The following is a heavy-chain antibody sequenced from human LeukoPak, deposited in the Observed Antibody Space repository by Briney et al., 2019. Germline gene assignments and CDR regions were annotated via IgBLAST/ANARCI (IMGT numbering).Heavy chain of an antibody. D-gene: IGHD3-10*01. CDR2: INPNSGGT. CDR3: ARAGLYYYGSGSYLMGWFDP. CDR1: GYTFTGYY. Sequence: ASVKVSCKASGYTFTGYYMHWVRQAPGQGLEWMGWINPNSGGTNYAQKFQGRVTMTRDTSISTAYMELSRLRSDDTAVYYCARAGLYYYGSGSYLMGWFDPWGQGTLVTVSS. V-gene: IGHV1-2*02. J-gene: IGHJ5*02.